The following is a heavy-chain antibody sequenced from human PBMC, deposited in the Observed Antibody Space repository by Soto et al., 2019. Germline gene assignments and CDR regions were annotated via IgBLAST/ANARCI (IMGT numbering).Heavy chain of an antibody. CDR3: ARPVFPGFVEP. D-gene: IGHD3-10*01. J-gene: IGHJ5*02. V-gene: IGHV4-39*01. CDR1: EGSIVSIGYY. CDR2: ISYSGTT. Sequence: SLSWTVAEGSIVSIGYYRIFLSQPPGKGLEWIATISYSGTTYYNPSLKSRVTISVDTSRNQFSLRLNSVTAADTAVYYGARPVFPGFVEPLGQGTLVTVSS.